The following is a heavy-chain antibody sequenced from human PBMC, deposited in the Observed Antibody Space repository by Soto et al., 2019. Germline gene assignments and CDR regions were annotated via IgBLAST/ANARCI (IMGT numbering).Heavy chain of an antibody. V-gene: IGHV4-59*08. CDR3: ARLYNSDYGDHYYYYYMDV. CDR1: GGSISSYY. Sequence: PSETLSLTCTVSGGSISSYYWSWIRQPPGKGLEWIGYIYYSGSTNYNPSLKSRVTISVDTSKNQFSLKLSSVTAADTAVYYCARLYNSDYGDHYYYYYMDVWGKGTTVTVSS. CDR2: IYYSGST. J-gene: IGHJ6*03. D-gene: IGHD4-17*01.